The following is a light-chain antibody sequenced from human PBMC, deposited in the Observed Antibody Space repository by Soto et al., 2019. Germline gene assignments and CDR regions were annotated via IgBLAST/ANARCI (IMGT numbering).Light chain of an antibody. Sequence: QSVLTQPPSVSEAPRQRVTISSSGSSSNIGNNAVNWYQQLPGKAPKLLIYYDDLLPSGVSDRFSGSKSGTSASLAISGLQSEDEADYYCAAWDDSLNALVFGTGTKLTVL. CDR1: SSNIGNNA. V-gene: IGLV1-36*01. J-gene: IGLJ1*01. CDR3: AAWDDSLNALV. CDR2: YDD.